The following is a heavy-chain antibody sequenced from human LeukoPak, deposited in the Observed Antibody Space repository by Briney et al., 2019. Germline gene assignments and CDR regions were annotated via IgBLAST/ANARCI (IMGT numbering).Heavy chain of an antibody. J-gene: IGHJ4*02. V-gene: IGHV3-53*01. Sequence: GGSLRLSCAGSESIVSSNYMAWVRQAPGKGLEWVSVIYGGGKTYYAHSVKGRFTISRDNSKNTLYLEMSNLRAKDTAVYFCGRDDAPVYNYGIQYWGQGTLVTVSS. CDR1: ESIVSSNY. CDR2: IYGGGKT. CDR3: GRDDAPVYNYGIQY. D-gene: IGHD5/OR15-5a*01.